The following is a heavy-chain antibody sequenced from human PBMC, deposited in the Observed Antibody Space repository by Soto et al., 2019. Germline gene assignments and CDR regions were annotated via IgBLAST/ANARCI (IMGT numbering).Heavy chain of an antibody. V-gene: IGHV4-34*01. CDR3: ARGKGQCSGGSCYGYYYYGMDV. D-gene: IGHD2-15*01. CDR1: GGSFSGYY. CDR2: INHSGST. Sequence: SETLSLTCAVYGGSFSGYYWSWIRQPPGKGLEWIGEINHSGSTNYNPSLKSRVTISVDTSKNQFSLKLSSVTAADTAVYYCARGKGQCSGGSCYGYYYYGMDVWGQGTTVTVS. J-gene: IGHJ6*02.